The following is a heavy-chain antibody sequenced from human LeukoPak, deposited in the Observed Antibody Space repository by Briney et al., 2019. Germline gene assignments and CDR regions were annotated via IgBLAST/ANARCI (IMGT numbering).Heavy chain of an antibody. CDR3: ARETTFYGSGSYYNDY. D-gene: IGHD3-10*01. CDR2: IIPILGIA. CDR1: GGTFSSYA. Sequence: GASVKVSCKASGGTFSSYAISWVRQAPGQGLEWMGRIIPILGIANYAQKFQGRVTITADKSTSTAYMELRSLRSDDTAVYYCARETTFYGSGSYYNDYWGQGTLVTVSS. V-gene: IGHV1-69*04. J-gene: IGHJ4*02.